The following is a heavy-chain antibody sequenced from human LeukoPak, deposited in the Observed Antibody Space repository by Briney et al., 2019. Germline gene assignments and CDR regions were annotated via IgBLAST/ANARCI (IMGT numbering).Heavy chain of an antibody. Sequence: GGSLRLSCVVSGFTFSSYWMSWVRQAPGKGLKWVANIKQDGSEKYYVDSVEGRSTISRDNAKNSLYLQMNSLRAEDTALYYCARDNRYYDSSGYYAYWGQGTLVTVSS. J-gene: IGHJ4*02. D-gene: IGHD3-22*01. CDR3: ARDNRYYDSSGYYAY. CDR2: IKQDGSEK. V-gene: IGHV3-7*04. CDR1: GFTFSSYW.